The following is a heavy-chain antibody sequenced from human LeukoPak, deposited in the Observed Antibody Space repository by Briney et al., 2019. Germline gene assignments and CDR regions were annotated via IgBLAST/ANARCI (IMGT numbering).Heavy chain of an antibody. CDR1: GGSISSYY. V-gene: IGHV4-59*12. CDR3: ARERHYYDSSGLGYYFDY. Sequence: PSETLSLTCTVSGGSISSYYWSWIRQPPGKGLEWIGYIYYSGSTNYNPSLKSRVTISVDTSKNQFSLKLSSVTAADTAVYYCARERHYYDSSGLGYYFDYWGQGTLATVSS. J-gene: IGHJ4*02. CDR2: IYYSGST. D-gene: IGHD3-22*01.